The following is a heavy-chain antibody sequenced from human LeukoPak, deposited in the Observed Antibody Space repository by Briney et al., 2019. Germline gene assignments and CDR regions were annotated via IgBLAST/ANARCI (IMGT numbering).Heavy chain of an antibody. V-gene: IGHV3-7*01. CDR2: IKQDGSEK. J-gene: IGHJ6*02. D-gene: IGHD2-2*01. Sequence: GGSLRLACAASGFTFSSYGMSWVRQAPGQGLEWVANIKQDGSEKYYVESAKGRFTISTDNAKNSLYLQMNSLRAEDTAVYYCARDMRVVVVPADYYYYGMDVWGQGTTVTVSS. CDR1: GFTFSSYG. CDR3: ARDMRVVVVPADYYYYGMDV.